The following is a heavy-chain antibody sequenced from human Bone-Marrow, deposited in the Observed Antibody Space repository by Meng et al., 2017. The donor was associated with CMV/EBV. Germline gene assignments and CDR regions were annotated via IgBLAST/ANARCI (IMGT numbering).Heavy chain of an antibody. CDR1: GGSFSGYY. CDR2: INHSGST. V-gene: IGHV4-34*01. D-gene: IGHD3-3*01. J-gene: IGHJ4*02. CDR3: AGALWSGYYISR. Sequence: SETLSLTCAVYGGSFSGYYWSWIRQPPGKGLEWIGEINHSGSTNYNPSLKSRVTISVDTSKNQFSLKLSSVTAADTAVYYCAGALWSGYYISRWGQGTLVTVSS.